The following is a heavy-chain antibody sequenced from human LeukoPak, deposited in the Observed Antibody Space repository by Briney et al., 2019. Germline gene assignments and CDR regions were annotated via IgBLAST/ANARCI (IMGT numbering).Heavy chain of an antibody. CDR2: INHSGST. J-gene: IGHJ2*01. V-gene: IGHV4-34*01. Sequence: SETLSLTCAVYGGSFSGYYWSWIRQPPGKGLEWIGEINHSGSTIYNPSLKSRVTISVDTSKNQFSLKLSSVTAADTAVYYCARLDIVVVPAARYWYFDLWGRGTLVTVSS. CDR3: ARLDIVVVPAARYWYFDL. D-gene: IGHD2-2*03. CDR1: GGSFSGYY.